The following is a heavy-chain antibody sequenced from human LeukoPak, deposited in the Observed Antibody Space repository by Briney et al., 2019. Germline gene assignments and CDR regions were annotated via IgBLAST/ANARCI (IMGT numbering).Heavy chain of an antibody. J-gene: IGHJ4*02. CDR3: AKGLHGVSFSFDY. CDR2: INGDALPA. D-gene: IGHD5-24*01. V-gene: IGHV3-43*02. CDR1: GFTFGDYS. Sequence: GGSLRLSCAASGFTFGDYSMHWVRQTPGKGLEWVSLINGDALPAHYGDCVRGRFTISRNNSKNSLYLQMNGLRTEDTAFYYCAKGLHGVSFSFDYWGRGTLVTVSS.